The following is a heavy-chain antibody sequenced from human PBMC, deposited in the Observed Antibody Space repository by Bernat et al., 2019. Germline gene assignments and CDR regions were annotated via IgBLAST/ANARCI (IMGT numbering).Heavy chain of an antibody. D-gene: IGHD6-6*01. CDR3: ARSSSSSSGWFDP. J-gene: IGHJ5*02. Sequence: QVQLVQSGAEVKKPGSSVKVSCKASGGTFSSYAISWVRQAPGQGLEWMGRIIPILGIANYAQKFQGRVTITEDKSTSTAYMELSRLRSEDTAVYYCARSSSSSSGWFDPWGQGTLVTVSS. CDR2: IIPILGIA. V-gene: IGHV1-69*04. CDR1: GGTFSSYA.